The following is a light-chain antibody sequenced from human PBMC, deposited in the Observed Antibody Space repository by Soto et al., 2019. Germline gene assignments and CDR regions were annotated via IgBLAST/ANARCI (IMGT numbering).Light chain of an antibody. J-gene: IGKJ4*01. Sequence: EIGLTQSPVTLSLSPGERATLSCRASDTVGSYLAWYQQKPGQAPRLLIYDASERATGIPARFSGSGSGTEFTLTISTLEPEDFALDYCQQRSDWPPHFGGGTTVEIK. CDR2: DAS. V-gene: IGKV3-11*01. CDR3: QQRSDWPPH. CDR1: DTVGSY.